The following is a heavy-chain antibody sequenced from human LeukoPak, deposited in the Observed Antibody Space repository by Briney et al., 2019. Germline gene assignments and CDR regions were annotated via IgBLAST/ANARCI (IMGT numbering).Heavy chain of an antibody. J-gene: IGHJ6*03. CDR2: ISGSGGSP. D-gene: IGHD5-12*01. CDR1: GFTFSSYA. V-gene: IGHV3-23*01. CDR3: AKGSGYDCSYYYYMDV. Sequence: GGSLRLSCAASGFTFSSYAMSWVRQAPGKGLEWVSAISGSGGSPYYADSVKGRFTISRGNSKNTLYLQMNSLRAEDTAVYYCAKGSGYDCSYYYYMDVWGKGTTVTVSS.